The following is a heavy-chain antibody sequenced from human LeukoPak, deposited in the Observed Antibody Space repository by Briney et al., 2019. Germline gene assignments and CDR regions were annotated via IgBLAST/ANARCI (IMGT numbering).Heavy chain of an antibody. Sequence: SETLSLTCTVSGGSITSTNSYWGWIRQPPGKGLEWIGTLYYSGTTYYNPSLKSRVTISVDTSKNQFSLKLSSVTAADTAVYYCAKLSSDGGTYFDYWGQGTLVTVSS. J-gene: IGHJ4*02. CDR2: LYYSGTT. CDR1: GGSITSTNSY. CDR3: AKLSSDGGTYFDY. D-gene: IGHD6-25*01. V-gene: IGHV4-39*01.